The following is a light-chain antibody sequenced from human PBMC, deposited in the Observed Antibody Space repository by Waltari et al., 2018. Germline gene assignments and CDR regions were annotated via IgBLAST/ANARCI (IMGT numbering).Light chain of an antibody. CDR2: DNN. CDR3: GTWDSSLSAVV. J-gene: IGLJ2*01. Sequence: QSVLTQPPSVSAAPGQKVTIPSSGSISKLWNRYVSWYQLPPGRAPNLLIYDNNRRPSGTPDRFSGSKSGTSATLGITGLQTGDEADYYCGTWDSSLSAVVFGAGTKLTVL. V-gene: IGLV1-51*01. CDR1: ISKLWNRY.